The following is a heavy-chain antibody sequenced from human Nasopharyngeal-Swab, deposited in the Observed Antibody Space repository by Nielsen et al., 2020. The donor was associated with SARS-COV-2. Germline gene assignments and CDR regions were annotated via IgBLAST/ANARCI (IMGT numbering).Heavy chain of an antibody. D-gene: IGHD2-21*01. J-gene: IGHJ3*02. CDR1: KFTFSNHA. V-gene: IGHV3-23*01. CDR2: ISGTGGRT. Sequence: GGSLRLSCAASKFTFSNHAMSWVRQAPGKGLEWVSAISGTGGRTYYADSVKGRFTISRDNSKNTLYLQMNSLRVEDTAVYYCAKDPRTVIGTFDIWGQGTMVTVSS. CDR3: AKDPRTVIGTFDI.